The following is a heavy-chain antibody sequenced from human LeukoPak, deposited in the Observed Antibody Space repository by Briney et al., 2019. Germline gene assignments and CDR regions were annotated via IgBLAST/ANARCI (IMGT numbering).Heavy chain of an antibody. CDR3: ARSMVRGVLDY. CDR2: ISGSGGST. Sequence: GGTLRLSCAASGFTFSSYGMSWVRQAPGKGLEWVSAISGSGGSTYYADSVKGRFTISRDNSKNTLYLQMNSLRAEDTAVYYCARSMVRGVLDYWGQGTLVTDSS. CDR1: GFTFSSYG. D-gene: IGHD3-10*01. V-gene: IGHV3-23*01. J-gene: IGHJ4*02.